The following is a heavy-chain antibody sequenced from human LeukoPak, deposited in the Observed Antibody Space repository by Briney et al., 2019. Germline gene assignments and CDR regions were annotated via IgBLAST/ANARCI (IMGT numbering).Heavy chain of an antibody. CDR3: ARTSIDSSGYSSFDI. V-gene: IGHV4-38-2*02. CDR2: IFHSGSS. J-gene: IGHJ3*02. CDR1: GSSMSSGYY. Sequence: PSETLSLTCTVSGSSMSSGYYWGWIRQPPGKRLEWIGSIFHSGSSYYNPSLKSRVTISVDTSKIQFSLRLTSVTAADTAVYYCARTSIDSSGYSSFDIWGQGTIVIVSS. D-gene: IGHD3-22*01.